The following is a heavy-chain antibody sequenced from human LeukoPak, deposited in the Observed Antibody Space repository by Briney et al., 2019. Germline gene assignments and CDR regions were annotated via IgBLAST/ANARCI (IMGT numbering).Heavy chain of an antibody. V-gene: IGHV4-59*01. J-gene: IGHJ4*02. Sequence: SETLSLTCTVSGGSISSDYWSWIRQPPGKGLEWIGYIYYLGATNYNLSLESRVAISTDTSKTQFSLKVTSVTAADTAVYYCAKEGSSGLFDSWGQGILVTVSS. CDR2: IYYLGAT. CDR1: GGSISSDY. CDR3: AKEGSSGLFDS. D-gene: IGHD3-22*01.